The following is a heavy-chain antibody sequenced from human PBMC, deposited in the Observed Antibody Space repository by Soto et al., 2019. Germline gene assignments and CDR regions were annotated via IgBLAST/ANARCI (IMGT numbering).Heavy chain of an antibody. Sequence: EVQLVQSGAEVKKPGESLKISCKGSGYSFTSYWIAWVRQMPGKGLEWMGIIYPGDSGARYSPSFQGQVTVSVVKSITTAYLQWSSLKASDTAIYYCARLAHLSLYGSGSYSYFDSWGQGTQVTVSP. V-gene: IGHV5-51*01. CDR2: IYPGDSGA. D-gene: IGHD3-10*01. CDR3: ARLAHLSLYGSGSYSYFDS. CDR1: GYSFTSYW. J-gene: IGHJ4*02.